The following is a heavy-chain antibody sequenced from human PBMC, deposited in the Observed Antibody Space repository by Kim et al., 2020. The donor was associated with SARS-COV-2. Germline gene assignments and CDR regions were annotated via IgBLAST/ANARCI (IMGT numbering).Heavy chain of an antibody. CDR1: GFMLSSYS. CDR2: ISSSGSNI. Sequence: GGSLRLSCAASGFMLSSYSLNWVRQAPGKGLEWISYISSSGSNIYYADSLKGRFTLPRDNAKNTLYLQMNSLRDEDAAVYYCARDLKGYYSADYWGQGTLVTVSS. D-gene: IGHD3-22*01. J-gene: IGHJ4*02. CDR3: ARDLKGYYSADY. V-gene: IGHV3-48*02.